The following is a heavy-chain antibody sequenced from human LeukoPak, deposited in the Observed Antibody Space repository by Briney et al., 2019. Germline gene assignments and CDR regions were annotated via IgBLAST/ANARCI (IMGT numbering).Heavy chain of an antibody. D-gene: IGHD4-17*01. J-gene: IGHJ4*02. CDR1: GGTFSSYA. V-gene: IGHV1-69*06. CDR3: ARAPADYGDPHFDY. CDR2: IIPIFGTA. Sequence: GASVKVSCKASGGTFSSYAISWVRQAPGQGLEWMGGIIPIFGTANYAQKSQGRVTITADKSTSTAYMELSSLRSEDTAVYYCARAPADYGDPHFDYWGQGTLVTVSS.